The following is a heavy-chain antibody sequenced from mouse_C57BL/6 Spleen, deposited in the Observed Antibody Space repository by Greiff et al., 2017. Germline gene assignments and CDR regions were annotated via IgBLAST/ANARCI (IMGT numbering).Heavy chain of an antibody. Sequence: VKLQESGAELVRPGTSVKVSCKASGYAFTNYLIEWVKQRPGQGLEWIGVIYPGSGGTNYNEKFKGKATLTADKSSSTAYMQLSSLTSEDSAVYFCARSGYGNSFAYWGQGTLVTVSA. CDR2: IYPGSGGT. CDR1: GYAFTNYL. J-gene: IGHJ3*01. CDR3: ARSGYGNSFAY. D-gene: IGHD2-10*02. V-gene: IGHV1-54*01.